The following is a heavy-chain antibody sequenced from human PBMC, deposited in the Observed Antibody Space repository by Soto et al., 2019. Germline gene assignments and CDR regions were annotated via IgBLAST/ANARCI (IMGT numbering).Heavy chain of an antibody. CDR3: ARDTIFGVVIIYPNYGMDV. CDR2: INPSGGST. D-gene: IGHD3-3*01. Sequence: ASVKVSCKASGYTFTSYYMHWVRQAPGQGLEWMGIINPSGGSTSYAQKFQGRVTMTRDTSTSTVYMELSSLRSEDTAVYYCARDTIFGVVIIYPNYGMDVWGQGTTVTVS. J-gene: IGHJ6*02. V-gene: IGHV1-46*01. CDR1: GYTFTSYY.